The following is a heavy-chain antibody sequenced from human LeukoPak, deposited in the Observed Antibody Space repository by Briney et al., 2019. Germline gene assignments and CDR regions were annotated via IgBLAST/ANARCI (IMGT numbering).Heavy chain of an antibody. CDR2: ISSSSSYK. J-gene: IGHJ4*02. Sequence: GGSLGLSCAASGFTFNSFSMNWVRQAPGKGLEWVSSISSSSSYKYYADSVKGRFTISRDNAKKSLYLQMNSLRAEDTAVYYCGRAVGGNVFDYWGQGTQVTVAS. CDR3: GRAVGGNVFDY. V-gene: IGHV3-21*01. D-gene: IGHD1-26*01. CDR1: GFTFNSFS.